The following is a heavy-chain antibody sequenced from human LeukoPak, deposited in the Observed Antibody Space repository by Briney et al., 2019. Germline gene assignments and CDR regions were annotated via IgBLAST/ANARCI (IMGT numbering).Heavy chain of an antibody. V-gene: IGHV4-59*08. CDR1: GGSISSYY. D-gene: IGHD6-13*01. Sequence: TSETLSLTCTVSGGSISSYYWSWIRQPPGKGLKWIGYIYYSGSTNYNPSLKSRVTISVDTSKNQFSLKLSSVTAADTAVYYCARHVGSSTKFDYWGQGTLVTVSS. CDR2: IYYSGST. J-gene: IGHJ4*02. CDR3: ARHVGSSTKFDY.